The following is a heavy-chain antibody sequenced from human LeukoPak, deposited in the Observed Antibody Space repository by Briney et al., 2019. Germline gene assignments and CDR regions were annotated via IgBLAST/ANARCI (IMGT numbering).Heavy chain of an antibody. CDR1: GGTFSSYA. CDR2: IIPIFGTA. V-gene: IGHV1-69*05. Sequence: SVKVPCKASGGTFSSYAISWVRQAPGQGLEWMGGIIPIFGTANYAQKFQGRVTITTDESTSTAYMELSSLRSEDTAVYYCARAIVGATQFDYWGQGTLVTVSS. J-gene: IGHJ4*02. CDR3: ARAIVGATQFDY. D-gene: IGHD1-26*01.